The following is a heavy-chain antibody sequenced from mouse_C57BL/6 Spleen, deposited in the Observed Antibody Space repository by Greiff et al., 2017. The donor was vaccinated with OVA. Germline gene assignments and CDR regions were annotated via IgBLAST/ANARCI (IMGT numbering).Heavy chain of an antibody. V-gene: IGHV1-82*01. CDR3: AGVLWYWDD. J-gene: IGHJ1*03. CDR1: GYAFSSSW. CDR2: IYPGDGDT. Sequence: QVQLKQSGPELVKPGASVKISCKASGYAFSSSWMNWVKQRPGKGLEWIGRIYPGDGDTNYTGKFKGTATLTADTSSSTAYMPLRSLPSADSAVFYCAGVLWYWDDGGKGTT.